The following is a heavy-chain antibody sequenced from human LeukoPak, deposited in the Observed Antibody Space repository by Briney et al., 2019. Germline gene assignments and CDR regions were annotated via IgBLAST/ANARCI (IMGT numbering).Heavy chain of an antibody. Sequence: GGSLRLSCAASGFTFSSYGMHWVRQAPGKGLEGVAFIRYDGSNKYYADSVKGRFTISRDNSKNPLYLQMNSLRAEDTAVYYCAKAARYCSSTSCYYYYYMDVWGKGTTVTVSS. J-gene: IGHJ6*03. CDR2: IRYDGSNK. CDR1: GFTFSSYG. V-gene: IGHV3-30*02. CDR3: AKAARYCSSTSCYYYYYMDV. D-gene: IGHD2-2*01.